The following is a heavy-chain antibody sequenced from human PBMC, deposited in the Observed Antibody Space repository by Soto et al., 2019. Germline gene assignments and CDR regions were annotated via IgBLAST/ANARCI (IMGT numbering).Heavy chain of an antibody. D-gene: IGHD3-10*01. J-gene: IGHJ6*02. CDR1: GFTLSDYS. CDR3: ATLWFGESTYYYYYYSMDV. V-gene: IGHV3-48*02. Sequence: PGGSLRLSCAASGFTLSDYSMNWVRQAPGKGLEWISYISSSSVTIFYADSVKGRFTISRDNAKNSLYLQMNSLRDDDTAVYYCATLWFGESTYYYYYYSMDVWGQGTKVTVSS. CDR2: ISSSSVTI.